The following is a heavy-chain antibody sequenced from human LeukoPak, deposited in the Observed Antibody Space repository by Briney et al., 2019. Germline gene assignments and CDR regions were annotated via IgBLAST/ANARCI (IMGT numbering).Heavy chain of an antibody. CDR1: GFTFDAYA. CDR2: ISWEGQTT. J-gene: IGHJ4*02. D-gene: IGHD3-10*01. CDR3: TRDTDYGSATNYFDS. V-gene: IGHV3-43*01. Sequence: GGSLRLSCAASGFTFDAYAMHWVRQAPGKGLEWVALISWEGQTTYYADSVRGRFTISRDNSKNSLYLQMNSLRTEDTAFYYCTRDTDYGSATNYFDSWGQGTLVSVSS.